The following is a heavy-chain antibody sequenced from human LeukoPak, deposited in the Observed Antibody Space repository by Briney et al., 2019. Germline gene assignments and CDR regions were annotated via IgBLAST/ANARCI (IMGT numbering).Heavy chain of an antibody. V-gene: IGHV5-51*01. D-gene: IGHD3-22*01. CDR2: IYPGDSDT. CDR3: ARKYYYDSSGPYYFDY. CDR1: GYSFTSYW. Sequence: GESLKISCKGSGYSFTSYWIGWVRQMPGKGLEWMGIIYPGDSDTRYSPSFQGQVTISADKSISTAYLQWSSLKASGTAMYYCARKYYYDSSGPYYFDYWGQGTLVTVSS. J-gene: IGHJ4*02.